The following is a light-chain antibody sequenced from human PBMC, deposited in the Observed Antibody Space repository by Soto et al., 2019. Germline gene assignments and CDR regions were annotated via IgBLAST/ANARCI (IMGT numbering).Light chain of an antibody. V-gene: IGLV2-14*01. CDR1: SSDVGGYNY. CDR3: SSYRSSSTVYV. Sequence: QSALTQPASVSGSTGQSITISCTGTSSDVGGYNYVSWYQQHPGEAPKLLIYDVSNRPSGVSNRFSGSKSGNTASLTISGLQAEDEADYYCSSYRSSSTVYVFGTGTKVTVL. CDR2: DVS. J-gene: IGLJ1*01.